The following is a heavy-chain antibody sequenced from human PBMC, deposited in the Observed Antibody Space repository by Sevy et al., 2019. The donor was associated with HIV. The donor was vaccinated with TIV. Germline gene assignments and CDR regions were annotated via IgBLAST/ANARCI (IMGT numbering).Heavy chain of an antibody. V-gene: IGHV3-7*01. D-gene: IGHD3-16*01. Sequence: GGSLRLSCAASGFTFDTYWMQWVRQAPGKGLEWVANIRQDGGEIYYSDSVKGRFTISRDNAKESLFLQMTNLKVEDSGFYYCARRFFDVWGQGVLVTVSS. J-gene: IGHJ4*02. CDR3: ARRFFDV. CDR1: GFTFDTYW. CDR2: IRQDGGEI.